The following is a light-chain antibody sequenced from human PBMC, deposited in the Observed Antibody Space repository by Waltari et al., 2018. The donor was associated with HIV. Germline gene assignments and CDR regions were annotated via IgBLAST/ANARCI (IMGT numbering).Light chain of an antibody. CDR2: DVT. CDR3: CSFSPNGASWV. V-gene: IGLV2-23*02. CDR1: SSDIGTYDL. J-gene: IGLJ3*02. Sequence: QSALTQPASVSGSPGQSITVSCTGTSSDIGTYDLVSWYQQQPGKAPKLMIHDVTARPSGVSSRVSGSKSGNTAVLTISGLQVEDDSLYFCCSFSPNGASWVFGGGTKVTVL.